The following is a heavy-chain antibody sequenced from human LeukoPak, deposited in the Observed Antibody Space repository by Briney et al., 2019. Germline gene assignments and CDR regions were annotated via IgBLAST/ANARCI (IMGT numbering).Heavy chain of an antibody. CDR3: ATNVPGPTYFYP. CDR1: GDSLSGYY. CDR2: INHSGST. J-gene: IGHJ5*02. D-gene: IGHD1-14*01. Sequence: KTSETLSLTCAVYGDSLSGYYWTWIRQPPGKGLEWIGEINHSGSTNYNPSLKSRVTISVDTSKNQFSLNLTPVTAADTAIYYCATNVPGPTYFYPWGQRTLVTVSP. V-gene: IGHV4-34*01.